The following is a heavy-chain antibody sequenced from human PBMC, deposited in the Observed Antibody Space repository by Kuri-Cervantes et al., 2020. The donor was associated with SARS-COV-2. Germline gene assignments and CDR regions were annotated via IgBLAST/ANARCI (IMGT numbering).Heavy chain of an antibody. J-gene: IGHJ4*02. Sequence: GSLRLSCSVSGGSISSTSYYWGWIRQPPGKGPEWIGGMYYSGSAYYNSALKTRLTVSMDNSENQFSLKLISATAADTAVYYCARDLHDYGALWGQGTLVTVSS. D-gene: IGHD4-17*01. CDR3: ARDLHDYGAL. V-gene: IGHV4-39*07. CDR2: MYYSGSA. CDR1: GGSISSTSYY.